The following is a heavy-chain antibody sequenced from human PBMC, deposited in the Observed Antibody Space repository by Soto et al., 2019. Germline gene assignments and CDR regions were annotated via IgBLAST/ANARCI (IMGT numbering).Heavy chain of an antibody. V-gene: IGHV1-2*02. CDR1: GYTFTGHY. J-gene: IGHJ6*02. CDR2: LNPNSGDT. CDR3: AKESSGISLYGMDV. D-gene: IGHD1-1*01. Sequence: EASVKVSCKASGYTFTGHYMHWVRRAPGQGLEWMGWLNPNSGDTHYAQKFQDRVTMTRDTSISTAYMELSGLRSDDTALYYCAKESSGISLYGMDVWGQGTTVTVSS.